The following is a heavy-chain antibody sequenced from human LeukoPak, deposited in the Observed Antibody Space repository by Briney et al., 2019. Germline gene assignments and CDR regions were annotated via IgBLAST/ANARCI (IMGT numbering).Heavy chain of an antibody. D-gene: IGHD6-19*01. CDR2: ISWNSGSI. Sequence: PGGSLRLSCAASGVTFDDYAMHWVRQAPGKGLEWVSGISWNSGSIGYADSVKGRFTISRDNAKNSLYLQMNSLRAEDTALYYCAKAQGQWNYRYFDLWGRGTLVTVSS. V-gene: IGHV3-9*01. CDR3: AKAQGQWNYRYFDL. J-gene: IGHJ2*01. CDR1: GVTFDDYA.